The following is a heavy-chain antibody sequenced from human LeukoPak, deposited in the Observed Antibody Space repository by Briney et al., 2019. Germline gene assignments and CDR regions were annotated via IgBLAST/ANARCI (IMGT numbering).Heavy chain of an antibody. CDR2: IHHSGST. D-gene: IGHD3-10*01. Sequence: SETLSLTCAVYGGSFSGYHWSWIRQPPGKGLEWIGEIHHSGSTYYNPSLKSRVTISVDTSKNQFSLKLSSVTAADTAVYYCARARLGVLAAWGQGTLVTVSS. V-gene: IGHV4-34*01. J-gene: IGHJ5*02. CDR1: GGSFSGYH. CDR3: ARARLGVLAA.